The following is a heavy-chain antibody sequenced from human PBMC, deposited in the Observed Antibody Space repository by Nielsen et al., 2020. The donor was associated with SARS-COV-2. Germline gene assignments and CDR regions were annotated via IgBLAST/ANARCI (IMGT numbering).Heavy chain of an antibody. CDR3: ARDRGVATILRIYYYYMDV. D-gene: IGHD5-12*01. V-gene: IGHV1-69*13. CDR2: IIPIFGTA. J-gene: IGHJ6*03. CDR1: GYTFTNYV. Sequence: SVKVSCKASGYTFTNYVMNWVRQAPGQGLEWMGGIIPIFGTANYAQKFQGRVTITADESTSTAYMELSSLRSEDTAVYYCARDRGVATILRIYYYYMDVWAKGPRSPSP.